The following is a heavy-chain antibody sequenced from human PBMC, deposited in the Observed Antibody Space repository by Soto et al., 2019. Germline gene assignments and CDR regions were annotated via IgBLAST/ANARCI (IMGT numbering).Heavy chain of an antibody. D-gene: IGHD6-13*01. CDR1: GYAFTGYY. V-gene: IGHV1-2*02. CDR2: INPNSGGT. CDR3: ARASYSSSWSFDY. J-gene: IGHJ4*02. Sequence: ASVKVSCKASGYAFTGYYSHWVRQAPGQGLEWMGWINPNSGGTNYAQKFQGRVTMTRDTSISTAYMELSRLRSDDTAVYYCARASYSSSWSFDYWGQGTLVTV.